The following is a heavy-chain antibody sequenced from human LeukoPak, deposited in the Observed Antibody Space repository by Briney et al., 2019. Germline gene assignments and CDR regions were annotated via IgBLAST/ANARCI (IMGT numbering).Heavy chain of an antibody. J-gene: IGHJ4*02. CDR2: IGGSGGST. CDR3: AKGYSNFDY. V-gene: IGHV3-23*01. D-gene: IGHD4-11*01. Sequence: TGGSLRLSCAASGFTFSSYAMSWVRQALGKGLEWVSAIGGSGGSTYYADSVKGRFTISRDNSKNTLYLQMNSLRAEDTAVYYCAKGYSNFDYWGQGTLVTVSS. CDR1: GFTFSSYA.